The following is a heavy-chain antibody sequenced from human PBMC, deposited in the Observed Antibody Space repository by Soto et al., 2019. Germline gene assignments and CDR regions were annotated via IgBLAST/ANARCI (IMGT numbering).Heavy chain of an antibody. CDR1: GFTFDDYA. Sequence: GGSLRLSCAASGFTFDDYAMHWVRQAPGKGLEWVSGISWNSGSIGYADSVKGRFTISRDNAKNSLYLQMNSLRAEDTALYYCAKDKARYCSGGSCYSSLDYWGQGTLVTVSS. J-gene: IGHJ4*02. V-gene: IGHV3-9*01. CDR2: ISWNSGSI. D-gene: IGHD2-15*01. CDR3: AKDKARYCSGGSCYSSLDY.